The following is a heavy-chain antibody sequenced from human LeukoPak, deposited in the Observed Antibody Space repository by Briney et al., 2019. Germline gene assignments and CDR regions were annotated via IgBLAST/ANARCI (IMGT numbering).Heavy chain of an antibody. CDR2: IYYSGST. CDR1: GDSISSSGYH. J-gene: IGHJ4*02. D-gene: IGHD6-19*01. V-gene: IGHV4-39*01. Sequence: SQTLPLTCTVSGDSISSSGYHWGWIRQPPGKGLKWIGSIYYSGSTYYNPSLKSRVTISVDTSKNQFSLRLSSVTAADTALCYCARHRWRVAGYYFDYWGQGILVTVSS. CDR3: ARHRWRVAGYYFDY.